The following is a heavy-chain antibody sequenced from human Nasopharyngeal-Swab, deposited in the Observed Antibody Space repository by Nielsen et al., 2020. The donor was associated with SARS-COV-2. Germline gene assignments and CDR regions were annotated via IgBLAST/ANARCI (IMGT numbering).Heavy chain of an antibody. Sequence: GGSLRLSCAASGFTFSKLYMSWVRQAAGKGLDGVANLKQDGSGSYYVDSVKGRFTISRDDANNSLYLQMNSLRAEDTAVYYCARSLYYYYDSSGYSLWGQGTLVTVSS. CDR1: GFTFSKLY. CDR2: LKQDGSGS. J-gene: IGHJ4*02. D-gene: IGHD3-22*01. V-gene: IGHV3-7*01. CDR3: ARSLYYYYDSSGYSL.